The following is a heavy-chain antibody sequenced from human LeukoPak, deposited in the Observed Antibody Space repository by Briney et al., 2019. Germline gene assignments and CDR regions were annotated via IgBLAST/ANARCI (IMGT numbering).Heavy chain of an antibody. Sequence: GGSLRLSCAASGFTFDDYAIHWVRQAPGKGLEWVSGISWNSGSIGYADSVKGRFTISRDNAKNSLYLQMNSLRAEDTALYYCAKARWLHPSYFDYWGQGTLVTVSS. CDR1: GFTFDDYA. J-gene: IGHJ4*02. D-gene: IGHD5-12*01. CDR3: AKARWLHPSYFDY. CDR2: ISWNSGSI. V-gene: IGHV3-9*01.